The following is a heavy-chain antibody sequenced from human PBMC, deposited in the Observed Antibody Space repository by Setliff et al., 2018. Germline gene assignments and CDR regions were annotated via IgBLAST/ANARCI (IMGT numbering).Heavy chain of an antibody. V-gene: IGHV4-61*02. Sequence: SETLSLTCTVSGGSISSGPYYWNWFRQPAGKGLEWFGRLYSSGSTNYNPSLKSRVTISVDTSKNQFSLKLSSVTAADTAVYYCASTDWGWGYYFDYWGQGTLVTVSS. J-gene: IGHJ4*02. CDR1: GGSISSGPYY. CDR3: ASTDWGWGYYFDY. D-gene: IGHD7-27*01. CDR2: LYSSGST.